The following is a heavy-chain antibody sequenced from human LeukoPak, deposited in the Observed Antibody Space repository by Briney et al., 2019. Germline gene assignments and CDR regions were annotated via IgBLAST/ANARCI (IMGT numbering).Heavy chain of an antibody. Sequence: SETLSLTCAVYGGSLSGDYWSLIRQPPGKGLEWIGEINHSGNTNYNPSLESRVTTSVDTSKNQFSLKLTSVTAADTAVYYCARGFGNVRGVAWGQGTLVTVSS. CDR3: ARGFGNVRGVA. V-gene: IGHV4-34*01. D-gene: IGHD3-10*01. CDR1: GGSLSGDY. J-gene: IGHJ5*02. CDR2: INHSGNT.